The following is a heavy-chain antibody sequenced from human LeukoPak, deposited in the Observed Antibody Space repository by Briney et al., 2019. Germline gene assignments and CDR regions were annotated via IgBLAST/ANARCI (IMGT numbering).Heavy chain of an antibody. CDR1: GYTFTGYY. V-gene: IGHV1-2*02. CDR2: INPNSGGT. D-gene: IGHD6-19*01. J-gene: IGHJ5*02. Sequence: ASVKVSCKASGYTFTGYYMHWVRQAPGQGLEWMGWINPNSGGTNYAQKFQGRVTMTRDTSMSTAYMELSRLRSDDTAVYYCARDPINSSEGFDPWGQGTLVTVSS. CDR3: ARDPINSSEGFDP.